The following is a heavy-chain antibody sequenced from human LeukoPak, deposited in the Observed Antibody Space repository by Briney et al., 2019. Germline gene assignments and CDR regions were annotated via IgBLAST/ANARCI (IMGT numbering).Heavy chain of an antibody. CDR1: GITFSSYS. V-gene: IGHV3-53*01. Sequence: GGSLRLSCAASGITFSSYSMNWVRQAPGKGLEWVSVIYSGGKTFYADSVKGRFTISRDNSKNTLYLQMNSLRAEDTAVYYCARGDPGAYWGQGTLVTVSS. D-gene: IGHD2-21*02. CDR2: IYSGGKT. J-gene: IGHJ4*02. CDR3: ARGDPGAY.